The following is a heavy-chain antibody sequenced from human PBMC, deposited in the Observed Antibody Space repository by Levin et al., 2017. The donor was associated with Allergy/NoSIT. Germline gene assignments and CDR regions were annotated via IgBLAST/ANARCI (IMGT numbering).Heavy chain of an antibody. CDR2: INWNGGST. CDR3: ARVGYSSGWYFDY. CDR1: GFTFDDYG. Sequence: RGESLKISCAASGFTFDDYGMSWVRQAPGKGLEWVSGINWNGGSTGYADSVKGRFTISRDNAKNSLYLQMNSLRAEDTALYYCARVGYSSGWYFDYWGQGTLVTVSS. V-gene: IGHV3-20*04. D-gene: IGHD6-19*01. J-gene: IGHJ4*02.